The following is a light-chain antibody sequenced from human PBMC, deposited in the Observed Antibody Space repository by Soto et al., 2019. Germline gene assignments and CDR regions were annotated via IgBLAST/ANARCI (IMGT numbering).Light chain of an antibody. J-gene: IGLJ2*01. CDR2: DVS. Sequence: QSALTQPASVSGSPGQSITISCTGTSSDVGGYNYVSWYQQHPGKAPKLMIYDVSNRPSGVSNRLSGSKSGNTASLTISGLQAEYESHYYCSSYTSSSTLDVVFGGGTQVTVL. V-gene: IGLV2-14*01. CDR3: SSYTSSSTLDVV. CDR1: SSDVGGYNY.